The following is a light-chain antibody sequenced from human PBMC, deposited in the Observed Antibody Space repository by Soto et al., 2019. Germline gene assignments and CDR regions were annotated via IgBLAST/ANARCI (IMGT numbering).Light chain of an antibody. CDR1: SSDVGGYNY. CDR3: SSYTTSSTLV. CDR2: EVS. V-gene: IGLV2-14*01. J-gene: IGLJ2*01. Sequence: QSALTQPASVSGSPGQSITVSCTGTSSDVGGYNYVSWYQHHPGKAPKLIIYEVSNRPSGVSNRFSASKSSNTASLTISGLQAEDEADYYCSSYTTSSTLVFGKGTKLTVL.